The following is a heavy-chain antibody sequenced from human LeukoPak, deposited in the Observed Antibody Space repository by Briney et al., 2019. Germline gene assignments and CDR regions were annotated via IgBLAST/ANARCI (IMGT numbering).Heavy chain of an antibody. CDR2: INHSGST. CDR1: GGSFSGYY. D-gene: IGHD6-13*01. CDR3: ASWDSSYDY. V-gene: IGHV4-34*01. J-gene: IGHJ4*02. Sequence: SETLSLTCAVYGGSFSGYYWSWIRQPPGKGLEWIGEINHSGSTNYNPSLKSRVTISVDTSKNQFSLKLSSVIAADTAVYYCASWDSSYDYWGQGTLVTVSS.